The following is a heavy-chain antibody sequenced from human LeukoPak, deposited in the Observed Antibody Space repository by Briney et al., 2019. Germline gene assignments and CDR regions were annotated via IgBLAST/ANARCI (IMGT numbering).Heavy chain of an antibody. CDR3: TTFFFLEWLLFDY. V-gene: IGHV3-15*01. CDR1: GFTFSNAW. J-gene: IGHJ4*02. Sequence: PGGSLRLSCAASGFTFSNAWMSWVRQAPGKGLEWVGRIKSKTDGGTTDYAVPVKGRFTISRDDSKNTLYLQMNSLKTEDTAVYYCTTFFFLEWLLFDYWGQGTLVTVSS. CDR2: IKSKTDGGTT. D-gene: IGHD3-3*01.